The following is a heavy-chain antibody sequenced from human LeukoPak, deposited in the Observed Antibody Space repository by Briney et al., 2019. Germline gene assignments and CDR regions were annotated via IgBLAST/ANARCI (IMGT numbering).Heavy chain of an antibody. D-gene: IGHD1-26*01. J-gene: IGHJ6*03. Sequence: PGGSLRLSCAASGFIFSNYGMCWVRQAPGKGLEWVAFIENDGGNKYYADSVRGRFTISRDNSRNTLYMQMNSLRVEDTAVYYCAKNRGAGSHYYYHMNVWGKGTTVTVSS. CDR1: GFIFSNYG. CDR3: AKNRGAGSHYYYHMNV. V-gene: IGHV3-30*02. CDR2: IENDGGNK.